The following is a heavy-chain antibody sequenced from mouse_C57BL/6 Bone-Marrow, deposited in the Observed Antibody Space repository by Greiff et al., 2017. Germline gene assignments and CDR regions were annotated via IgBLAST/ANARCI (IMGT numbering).Heavy chain of an antibody. J-gene: IGHJ3*01. D-gene: IGHD2-3*01. Sequence: DVKLQESGGGLVKPGGSLKLSCAASGFTFSDYGMHWVRQAPEKGLEWVAYISSGSSTIYYADTVKGRFTISRDNAKNTLFLQMTSLRSADTAMYYCARERWFPFAYWGQGTLVTVSA. CDR2: ISSGSSTI. V-gene: IGHV5-17*01. CDR1: GFTFSDYG. CDR3: ARERWFPFAY.